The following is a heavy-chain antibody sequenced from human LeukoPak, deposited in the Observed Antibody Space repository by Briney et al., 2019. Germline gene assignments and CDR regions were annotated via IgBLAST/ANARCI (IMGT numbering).Heavy chain of an antibody. J-gene: IGHJ4*02. CDR1: GFTFSNFW. V-gene: IGHV3-74*01. Sequence: GGSLRLSCAASGFTFSNFWMHWVRVGPGKGLVWVSCISTDGRTTRYADSVKGRFTISRDNAKNTLYLQMNSLRDEDTAVYYCAREIFGLGYCSGGSCYPDYWGQGTLVTVSS. CDR2: ISTDGRTT. CDR3: AREIFGLGYCSGGSCYPDY. D-gene: IGHD2-15*01.